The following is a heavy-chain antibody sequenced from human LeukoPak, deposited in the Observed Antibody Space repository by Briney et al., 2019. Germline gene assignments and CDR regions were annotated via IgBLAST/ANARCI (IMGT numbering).Heavy chain of an antibody. J-gene: IGHJ4*02. CDR1: GFTFSSYA. Sequence: PGGSLRLSCAASGFTFSSYAMSWVRQAPGKGLEWVSAISGSGGSTYYADSVKGRFTISRDNSKNTLYLQMNSLRAEDTAVYYCAKNAPSWFGLKPTESNLDYWGQGTLVTVSS. V-gene: IGHV3-23*01. CDR2: ISGSGGST. D-gene: IGHD6-13*01. CDR3: AKNAPSWFGLKPTESNLDY.